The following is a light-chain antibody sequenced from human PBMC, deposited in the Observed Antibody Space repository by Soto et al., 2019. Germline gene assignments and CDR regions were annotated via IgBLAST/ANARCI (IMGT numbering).Light chain of an antibody. J-gene: IGKJ4*01. CDR2: DAS. V-gene: IGKV1-5*01. CDR1: QRISNW. Sequence: DIQMTQSPSTLSASVGDSVTITCRASQRISNWLAWYQQKAGKAPKLLIYDASSLKSGVPSRFSGSGSGTEFTLTISNLQPEDAATYYCQQYYHGLSLTFGGGTKVELK. CDR3: QQYYHGLSLT.